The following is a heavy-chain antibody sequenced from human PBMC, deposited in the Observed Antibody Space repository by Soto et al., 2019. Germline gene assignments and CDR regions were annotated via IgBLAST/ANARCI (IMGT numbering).Heavy chain of an antibody. CDR2: IYYSGGS. V-gene: IGHV4-39*01. J-gene: IGHJ4*02. CDR1: GGSISSTSYY. Sequence: SETLSLTCTVSGGSISSTSYYWGWVLHPPGKGLEWIGSIYYSGGSYNDPSLKSRVTISVDTSKNQFSLILSSVTAADTAVYYCASFQVDDYGDYGEPYYFDYWGQGTLVTVSS. D-gene: IGHD4-17*01. CDR3: ASFQVDDYGDYGEPYYFDY.